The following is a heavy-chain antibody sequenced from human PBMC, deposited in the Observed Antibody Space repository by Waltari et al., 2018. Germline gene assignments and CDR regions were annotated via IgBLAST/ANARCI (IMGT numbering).Heavy chain of an antibody. CDR1: GYNFTTYW. V-gene: IGHV5-10-1*03. J-gene: IGHJ6*02. CDR2: VGPKDPYN. CDR3: ARHPVYWDQGHNYGLDV. D-gene: IGHD1-26*01. Sequence: EVQLVQSGAEVKKPGESLRISCKGSGYNFTTYWISWVRQMPGKGLAWMGRVGPKDPYNNYSPSFQGNVTISGDKSINTAYLQWSRLRASDTAIYYCARHPVYWDQGHNYGLDVWGQGTTVTVSS.